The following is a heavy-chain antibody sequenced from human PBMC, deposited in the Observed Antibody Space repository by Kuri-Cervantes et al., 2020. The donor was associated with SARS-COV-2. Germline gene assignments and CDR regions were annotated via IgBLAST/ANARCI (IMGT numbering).Heavy chain of an antibody. CDR1: GGSFSGYY. CDR2: INHSGST. V-gene: IGHV4-34*01. CDR3: ARGIQQWTLLVGWFDP. Sequence: SETLSLTCAVYGGSFSGYYWSWIRQPPGKGLEWIGEINHSGSTNYNPSLKSRVTISVDKSKNQFSLKLSSVTAADTAVYYCARGIQQWTLLVGWFDPWGQGTLVTVSS. D-gene: IGHD1-26*01. J-gene: IGHJ5*02.